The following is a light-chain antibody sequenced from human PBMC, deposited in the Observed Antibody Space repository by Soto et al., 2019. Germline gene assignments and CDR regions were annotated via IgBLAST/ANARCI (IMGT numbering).Light chain of an antibody. V-gene: IGLV2-23*01. CDR1: SSDVGSYHL. CDR3: CSIAGSTTVV. CDR2: EGN. J-gene: IGLJ1*01. Sequence: QSVLTQPASVSVSPGQSITISCTGTSSDVGSYHLVSWYQQHPGKAPKVMIYEGNKRPSGVPNRFSGSKSGNTASLTISGLQAEDKAAYYCCSIAGSTTVVFGPSTKVIV.